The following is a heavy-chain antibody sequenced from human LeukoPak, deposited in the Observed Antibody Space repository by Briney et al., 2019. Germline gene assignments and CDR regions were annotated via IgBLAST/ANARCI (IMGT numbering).Heavy chain of an antibody. CDR3: AELGITMIGSV. J-gene: IGHJ6*04. Sequence: ETLSLTCGVSGGSLSSSNWWSWVRPPPGKGLEWVSSISSSSSYIYYADSVKGRFTISRDNAKNSLYLQMNSLRAEDTAVYYCAELGITMIGSVWGKGTTVTISS. V-gene: IGHV3-21*01. CDR1: GGSLSSSNW. D-gene: IGHD3-10*02. CDR2: ISSSSSYI.